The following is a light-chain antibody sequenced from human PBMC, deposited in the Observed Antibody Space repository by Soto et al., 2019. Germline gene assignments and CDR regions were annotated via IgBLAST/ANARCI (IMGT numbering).Light chain of an antibody. CDR2: EVS. CDR1: QSLLHITGETF. V-gene: IGKV2D-29*02. J-gene: IGKJ5*01. Sequence: DVVMTQTPLSLSVAPGQPASISCKSSQSLLHITGETFLFWYLQKPGQSPQLLIYEVSTRVSGVPDRFSGSGSGTDFTLEISRVETDDVGIYYCMQSTQLPHTLGQGTRPEIK. CDR3: MQSTQLPHT.